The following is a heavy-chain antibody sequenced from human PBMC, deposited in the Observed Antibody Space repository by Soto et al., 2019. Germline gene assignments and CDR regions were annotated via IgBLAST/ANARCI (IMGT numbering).Heavy chain of an antibody. Sequence: PSETLSLTCAVSGGSVSSSSYYLDWIRQPPGKGLEWIGNIYYTGRTYYNPSLKSRVTISVDTSKNQFSLKLSSVTAADTAVYYCARRPKSGSFHYYGVDVWGRGTTVTVSS. D-gene: IGHD1-26*01. V-gene: IGHV4-39*01. CDR1: GGSVSSSSYY. CDR3: ARRPKSGSFHYYGVDV. J-gene: IGHJ6*02. CDR2: IYYTGRT.